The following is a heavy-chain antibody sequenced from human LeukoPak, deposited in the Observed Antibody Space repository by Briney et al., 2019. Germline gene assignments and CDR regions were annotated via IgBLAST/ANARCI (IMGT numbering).Heavy chain of an antibody. CDR1: GFTFSSYW. Sequence: GGSLRLSCAASGFTFSSYWMSWVRQAPGKGLVWVSRINSDGSSTSYADSVKGRFTISRDNAKNTLYLQMNSLRAEDTAVYYCARGRYYDSSGYLDYWGQGTLVTVSS. CDR2: INSDGSST. CDR3: ARGRYYDSSGYLDY. V-gene: IGHV3-74*01. D-gene: IGHD3-22*01. J-gene: IGHJ4*02.